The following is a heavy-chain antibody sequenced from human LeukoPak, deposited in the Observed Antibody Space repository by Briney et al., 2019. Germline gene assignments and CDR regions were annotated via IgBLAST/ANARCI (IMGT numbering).Heavy chain of an antibody. D-gene: IGHD6-19*01. Sequence: KPGGSLRLSCAASGFTFSSYSMNWVRQAPGKGLECVSSISSISSYIYYADSVKGRFTISRDNAKNSLYLQMNSLRAEDTAVYYCARAIFSSGWYLVDYWGQGTLVTVSS. V-gene: IGHV3-21*01. CDR2: ISSISSYI. CDR1: GFTFSSYS. CDR3: ARAIFSSGWYLVDY. J-gene: IGHJ4*02.